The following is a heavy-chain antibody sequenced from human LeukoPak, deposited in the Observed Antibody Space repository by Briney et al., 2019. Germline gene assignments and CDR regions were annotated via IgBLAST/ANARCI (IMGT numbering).Heavy chain of an antibody. J-gene: IGHJ4*02. Sequence: GGSLRLSCATSGFSVSSDFMSWVRQAPGKGLEWVSVIYSIGSTYYTDSVKGRFTISRDNSKSTVYLQMDSLRAEDTAVYYCVRDSDSFGFDHWGQGTLVTVSS. D-gene: IGHD3-10*01. CDR1: GFSVSSDF. CDR2: IYSIGST. V-gene: IGHV3-53*01. CDR3: VRDSDSFGFDH.